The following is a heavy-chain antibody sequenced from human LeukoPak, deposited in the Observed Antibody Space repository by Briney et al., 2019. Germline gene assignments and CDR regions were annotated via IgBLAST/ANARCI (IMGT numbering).Heavy chain of an antibody. J-gene: IGHJ4*02. CDR1: GGSVSSGSYY. V-gene: IGHV4-61*01. D-gene: IGHD2-2*01. CDR3: ARGGYCSSTSCSFDY. CDR2: IYNSGST. Sequence: SETLSLTCSVSGGSVSSGSYYWSWIRQPPGKGLEWIGYIYNSGSTNYNPSLKSRVTISVDTSKNQFSLKLSSVTAADTAVYYCARGGYCSSTSCSFDYWGQGTLVTVSS.